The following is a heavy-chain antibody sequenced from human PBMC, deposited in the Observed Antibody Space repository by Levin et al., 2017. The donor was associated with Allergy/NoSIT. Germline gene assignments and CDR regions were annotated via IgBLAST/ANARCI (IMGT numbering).Heavy chain of an antibody. CDR2: IFPGDSDT. V-gene: IGHV5-51*01. CDR1: GYSFTSYW. J-gene: IGHJ4*02. D-gene: IGHD2-15*01. Sequence: LGESLKISCKASGYSFTSYWFGWVRQKPGKGLEWMGLIFPGDSDTRYSPSFQGQIIMSVDKSISTAYLQWSSLKASDSAMYFCARRDSDGSNSFDYWGQGTLVTVSS. CDR3: ARRDSDGSNSFDY.